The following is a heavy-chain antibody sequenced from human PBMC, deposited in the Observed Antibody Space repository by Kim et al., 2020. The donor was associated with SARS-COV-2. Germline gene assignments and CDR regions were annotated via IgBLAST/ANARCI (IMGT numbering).Heavy chain of an antibody. J-gene: IGHJ6*02. CDR1: GFSFSSYA. CDR2: ISYDGSNK. V-gene: IGHV3-30*04. CDR3: ARETQYYDILTGYYTHYYYYGMDV. Sequence: GGSLRLSCAASGFSFSSYAMHWVRQAPGKGLEWVAVISYDGSNKYYADSVKGRFTISRDNSKNTLYLQMNSLRAEDTAVYYCARETQYYDILTGYYTHYYYYGMDVWGQGTTVTVSS. D-gene: IGHD3-9*01.